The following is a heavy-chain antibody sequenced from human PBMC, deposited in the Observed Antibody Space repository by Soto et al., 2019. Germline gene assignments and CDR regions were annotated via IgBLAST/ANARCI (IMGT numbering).Heavy chain of an antibody. D-gene: IGHD6-19*01. CDR2: IIPLSGTA. V-gene: IGHV1-69*13. CDR3: ASDYAVADTYYYGMDV. Sequence: VASVKVSCKASGGTFSNYAISWVRQAPGQGLEWMGGIIPLSGTANYAQKFQGRVTITADDSTSTAYMELRSLRSEDTAIYYCASDYAVADTYYYGMDVWGQGTTVTVSS. CDR1: GGTFSNYA. J-gene: IGHJ6*02.